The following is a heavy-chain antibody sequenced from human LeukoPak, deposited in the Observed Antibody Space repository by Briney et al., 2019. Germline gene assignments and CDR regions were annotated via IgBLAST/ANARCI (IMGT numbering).Heavy chain of an antibody. V-gene: IGHV4-59*08. Sequence: SETLSLTCTVSGGSISSYYWSWIRQPPGKGLEWIGYIYYSGGTNYNPSLKSRVTMSVDTSKNQFSLKLSSVTAADTAVYYCARHSAVADDAFDIWGQGTLVTVSS. CDR3: ARHSAVADDAFDI. J-gene: IGHJ3*02. D-gene: IGHD6-19*01. CDR2: IYYSGGT. CDR1: GGSISSYY.